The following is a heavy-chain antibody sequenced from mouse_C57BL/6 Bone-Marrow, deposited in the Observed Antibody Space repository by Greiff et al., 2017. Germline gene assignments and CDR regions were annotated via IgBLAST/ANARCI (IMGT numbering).Heavy chain of an antibody. Sequence: VQLKESGGGLVKPGGSLKLSCAASGFTFSSYAMSWVRQTPEKRLEWVATISDGGSYTYYPDNVQGRFTISRDNAKNNLYLQMSHLKSEDTAMYYCARVALFIWLPYYFDYWGQGTTLTVSA. J-gene: IGHJ2*01. CDR3: ARVALFIWLPYYFDY. CDR1: GFTFSSYA. V-gene: IGHV5-4*01. D-gene: IGHD2-2*01. CDR2: ISDGGSYT.